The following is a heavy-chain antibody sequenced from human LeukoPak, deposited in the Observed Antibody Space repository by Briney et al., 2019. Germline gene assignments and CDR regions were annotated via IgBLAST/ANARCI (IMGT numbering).Heavy chain of an antibody. Sequence: ASVKVSCKAFGYTFSRFGISWVRQAPGQGLEWVGWITTYNGNTNYAQKFQGRVTMTTDTSTSTAYMELRSLTSDDTAVYYCARGSGGTSSGYYNWFDSWGQGTLVTVSS. CDR2: ITTYNGNT. D-gene: IGHD3-22*01. CDR1: GYTFSRFG. J-gene: IGHJ5*01. V-gene: IGHV1-18*01. CDR3: ARGSGGTSSGYYNWFDS.